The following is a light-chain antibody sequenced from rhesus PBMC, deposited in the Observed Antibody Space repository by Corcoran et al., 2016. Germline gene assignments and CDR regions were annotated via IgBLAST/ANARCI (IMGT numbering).Light chain of an antibody. J-gene: IGLJ1*01. CDR3: SSYAGSNTFI. Sequence: QAALTQPPSVSGSPGQSVTISCTGTRSEIGGYNYVSWYQQHPGKAPKLMIYDVRKRPSGVSDRFSGSKSGNTTSLTISGLQSEDESVYYCSSYAGSNTFIFGAGTRLTVL. CDR2: DVR. CDR1: RSEIGGYNY. V-gene: IGLV2-23*01.